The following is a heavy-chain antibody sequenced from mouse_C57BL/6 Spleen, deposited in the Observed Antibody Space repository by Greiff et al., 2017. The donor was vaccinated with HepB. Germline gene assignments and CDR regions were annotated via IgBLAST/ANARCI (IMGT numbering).Heavy chain of an antibody. V-gene: IGHV1-82*01. J-gene: IGHJ4*01. Sequence: QVHVKQSGPELVKPGASVKISCKASGYAFSSSWMNWVKQRPGKGLEWIGRIYPGDGDTNYNGKFKGKATLTADKSSSTAYMQLSSLTSEDSSVYFCARLSNYAMDYWGQGTSVTVSS. CDR1: GYAFSSSW. CDR3: ARLSNYAMDY. CDR2: IYPGDGDT.